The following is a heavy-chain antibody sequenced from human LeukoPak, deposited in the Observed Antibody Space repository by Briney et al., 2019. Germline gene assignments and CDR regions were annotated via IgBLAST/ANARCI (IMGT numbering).Heavy chain of an antibody. D-gene: IGHD3-16*01. CDR1: GFTFSSSA. J-gene: IGHJ4*02. Sequence: PGGSLRLSCAASGFTFSSSAMHWVRQAPGKGLEWVAVISYDGSNKYYADSVKGRFTISRDNSKNTLYLQMNSLRAEDTAVYYCAKVGRLGEFDYWGQGTLVTVSS. V-gene: IGHV3-30*04. CDR2: ISYDGSNK. CDR3: AKVGRLGEFDY.